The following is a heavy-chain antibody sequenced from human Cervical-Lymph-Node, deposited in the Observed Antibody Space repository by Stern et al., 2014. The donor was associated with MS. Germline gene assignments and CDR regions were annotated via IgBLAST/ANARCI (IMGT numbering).Heavy chain of an antibody. CDR3: VCGVYS. CDR2: IPSDGSRK. V-gene: IGHV3-30*03. D-gene: IGHD3-10*02. CDR1: GFTFSTYG. Sequence: VQLVESGGGLVQPGRSLRLSCAASGFTFSTYGMHWVRQAPGKGLEWVADIPSDGSRKWYIDSVKGRFTSSRDNSNNTVYLQRSSLRPEDTAVYYCVCGVYSWGQGTLVTVSS. J-gene: IGHJ4*01.